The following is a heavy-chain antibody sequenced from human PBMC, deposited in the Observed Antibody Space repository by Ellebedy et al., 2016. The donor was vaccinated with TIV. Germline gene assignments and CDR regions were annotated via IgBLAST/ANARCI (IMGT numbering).Heavy chain of an antibody. J-gene: IGHJ6*02. CDR2: LSYSGSA. V-gene: IGHV4-39*01. CDR3: ARGGAAGSSDYYYGMDV. D-gene: IGHD6-13*01. Sequence: LSYSGSAYFNPSLTSRVTISVDRSKNQFSLNVTSVTAADTAVYYCARGGAAGSSDYYYGMDVWGQGTTVTVSS.